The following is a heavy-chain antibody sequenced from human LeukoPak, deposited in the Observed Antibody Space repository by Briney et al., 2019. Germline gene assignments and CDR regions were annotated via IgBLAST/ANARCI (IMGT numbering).Heavy chain of an antibody. J-gene: IGHJ6*02. CDR1: GYTFTSYG. D-gene: IGHD3-10*01. V-gene: IGHV1-18*01. CDR3: ARDGEAMVRGVISEHYYYYYGMDV. Sequence: ASMKVSCKASGYTFTSYGISWVRQAPGQGLEWMGWISAYSGNTNYAQKLQGRVTMTTDTSTSTAYMELRSLRSDDTAVYYCARDGEAMVRGVISEHYYYYYGMDVWGQGTTVTVSS. CDR2: ISAYSGNT.